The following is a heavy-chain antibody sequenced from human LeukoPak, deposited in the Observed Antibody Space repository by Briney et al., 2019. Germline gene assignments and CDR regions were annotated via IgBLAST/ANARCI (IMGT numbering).Heavy chain of an antibody. Sequence: GGSLRLSCAASGFTFSSYWMHWVRQAPGKGLVWVSRINSDGSSTSYADSVKGRFTISRDNAKNTLYLQMNSLRAEDTAVYSYARVLYDFWRSFDYWGQGTLVTVSS. CDR2: INSDGSST. J-gene: IGHJ4*02. CDR1: GFTFSSYW. V-gene: IGHV3-74*01. D-gene: IGHD3-3*01. CDR3: ARVLYDFWRSFDY.